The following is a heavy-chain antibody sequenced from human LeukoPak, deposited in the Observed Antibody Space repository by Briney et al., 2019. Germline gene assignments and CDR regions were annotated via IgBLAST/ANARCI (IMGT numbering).Heavy chain of an antibody. Sequence: PSETLSLTCAVFGGSFSDFYWSWIRQTPGKGLEGIGEVDHTGGTKYNSSLKSRVTISVDTSKNQFSLKLSSVTAADTAVYYCARGKYYCSGDSCSPPFDYWGRGALVTVSS. D-gene: IGHD2-15*01. J-gene: IGHJ4*02. V-gene: IGHV4-34*01. CDR1: GGSFSDFY. CDR3: ARGKYYCSGDSCSPPFDY. CDR2: VDHTGGT.